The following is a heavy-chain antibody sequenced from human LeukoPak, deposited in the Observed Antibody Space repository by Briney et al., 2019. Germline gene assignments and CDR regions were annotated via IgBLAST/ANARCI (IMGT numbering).Heavy chain of an antibody. Sequence: SQTLSLTCTVSGGSISSGSYYWSWIRQPAGKGLEWIGRIYTSGSTNYNPSLKSRVTISVDTSKNQFSLKLSSVTAADTAVYYCARQRRDYGYRGGFDPWGQGTLVTVSS. CDR2: IYTSGST. J-gene: IGHJ5*02. CDR3: ARQRRDYGYRGGFDP. V-gene: IGHV4-61*02. D-gene: IGHD5-18*01. CDR1: GGSISSGSYY.